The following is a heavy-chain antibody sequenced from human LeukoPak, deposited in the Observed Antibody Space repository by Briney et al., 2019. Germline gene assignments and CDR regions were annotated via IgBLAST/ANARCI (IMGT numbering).Heavy chain of an antibody. CDR3: AREGYCSGGSCYYLGPIDY. Sequence: SETLSLTCTVSGGSISSGDYYWSWIRQPPGKGLEWIGYIYYSGSTNYNPSLKSRVTISVDTSKNQFSLKLSSVTAADTAVYYCAREGYCSGGSCYYLGPIDYWGQGTLVTVSS. CDR2: IYYSGST. CDR1: GGSISSGDYY. J-gene: IGHJ4*02. V-gene: IGHV4-61*08. D-gene: IGHD2-15*01.